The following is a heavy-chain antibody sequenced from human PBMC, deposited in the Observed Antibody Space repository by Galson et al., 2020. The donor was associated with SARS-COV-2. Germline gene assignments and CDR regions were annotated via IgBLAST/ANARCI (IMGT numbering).Heavy chain of an antibody. CDR3: AGYDFWTASYS. CDR1: GASVTGTTYY. J-gene: IGHJ4*02. CDR2: IYSSGSA. Sequence: SQTLSLTCTVSGASVTGTTYYWNWIRQPAGKGLEWIGHIYSSGSANYNPSLKSRATISVDTSKSHFSLKLSSVTAADTAVYYCAGYDFWTASYSWGQGTLVTVSS. V-gene: IGHV4-61*09. D-gene: IGHD3-3*01.